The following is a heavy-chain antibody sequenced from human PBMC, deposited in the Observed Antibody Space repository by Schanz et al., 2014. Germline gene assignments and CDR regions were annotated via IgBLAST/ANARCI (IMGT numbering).Heavy chain of an antibody. D-gene: IGHD3-3*01. CDR2: ISTSGTYM. Sequence: EVKMVESGGGLVKPGGSLRLSCAASGFNFSSFAMTWVRQAPGRGLEWVSSISTSGTYMYIADSLKGRLTISRDDAKKSMYLQMNNLRAEDTAVYYCVRDSFFAFDYWGQGTLVTVSP. CDR3: VRDSFFAFDY. CDR1: GFNFSSFA. J-gene: IGHJ4*02. V-gene: IGHV3-21*01.